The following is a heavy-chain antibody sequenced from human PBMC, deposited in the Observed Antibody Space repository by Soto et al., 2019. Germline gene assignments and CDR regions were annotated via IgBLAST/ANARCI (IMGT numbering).Heavy chain of an antibody. CDR3: ARGSGWLSDY. V-gene: IGHV4-31*03. CDR1: GGSISSGGYY. CDR2: IYYSGST. Sequence: NPSETLSLTCTVSGGSISSGGYYWSWIRQHPGKGLEWIGYIYYSGSTYYNPSLKSRVTISVDTSKNQFSLKLSSVTAADTAVYYCARGSGWLSDYWGQGTLVTVSS. D-gene: IGHD6-19*01. J-gene: IGHJ4*02.